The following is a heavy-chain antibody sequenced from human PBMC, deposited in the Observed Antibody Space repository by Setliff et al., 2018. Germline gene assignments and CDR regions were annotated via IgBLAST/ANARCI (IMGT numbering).Heavy chain of an antibody. V-gene: IGHV4-38-2*01. CDR3: ARHSSRPY. CDR1: GYSISSGYY. Sequence: SETLSLTCAVSGYSISSGYYWGWIRQPPGKGLEWIGSIYHSGSTYHNPSLKSRVTISVDTSKNQFSLKLSSVTAADTAVYYCARHSSRPYWGQGTLVTVSS. J-gene: IGHJ4*02. CDR2: IYHSGST.